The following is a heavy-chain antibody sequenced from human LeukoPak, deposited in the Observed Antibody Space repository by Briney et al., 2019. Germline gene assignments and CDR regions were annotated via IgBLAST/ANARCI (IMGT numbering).Heavy chain of an antibody. Sequence: GGPLRLSCAASGFTFSSYSMNWVRQAPGKGLEWVSSISSSSSYIYYADSVKGRFTISRDNAKNSLYLQMNSLRAEDTAVYYCARVRAVAYDFDYWGQGTLVTVSS. D-gene: IGHD6-19*01. CDR2: ISSSSSYI. CDR1: GFTFSSYS. CDR3: ARVRAVAYDFDY. V-gene: IGHV3-21*01. J-gene: IGHJ4*02.